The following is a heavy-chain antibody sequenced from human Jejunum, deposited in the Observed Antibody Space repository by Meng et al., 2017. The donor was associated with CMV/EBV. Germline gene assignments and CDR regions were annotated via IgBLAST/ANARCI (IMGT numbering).Heavy chain of an antibody. J-gene: IGHJ6*02. CDR3: LLTPRRLGHGMDV. CDR2: MNPNNGNT. D-gene: IGHD6-25*01. V-gene: IGHV1-8*01. Sequence: SGYTFTSSDINWVRQATGQGLEWMGWMNPNNGNTGYGQKFQGRVTLTRNTAISTAYMELSSLRSEDTAVYYCLLTPRRLGHGMDVWGQGTTVTVSS. CDR1: GYTFTSSD.